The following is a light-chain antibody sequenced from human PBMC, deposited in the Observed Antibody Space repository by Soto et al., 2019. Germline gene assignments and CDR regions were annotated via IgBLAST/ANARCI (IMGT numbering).Light chain of an antibody. V-gene: IGKV1-27*01. J-gene: IGKJ1*01. CDR1: QGISSY. CDR3: QQRSNWPRT. Sequence: IQLTQSPSSLSASVGDRVTITCRASQGISSYLAWYQQKPGRVPKLLIYAASTLQSGVPSRFSGSGSGTDFTLTISSLEPEDFAVYYCQQRSNWPRTFGQGTKVDIK. CDR2: AAS.